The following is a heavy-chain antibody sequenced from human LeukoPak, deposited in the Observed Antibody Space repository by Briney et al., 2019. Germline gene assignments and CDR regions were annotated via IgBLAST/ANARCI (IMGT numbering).Heavy chain of an antibody. CDR3: ARGYCGGDCYGD. J-gene: IGHJ1*01. V-gene: IGHV3-21*01. D-gene: IGHD2-21*02. CDR1: GFTFSSYT. Sequence: GGSLRLSCAASGFTFSSYTMNWVRQAPGKGLEYVSSISSSSSHIYYADSVKGRFTISRDNTRSSLYLQMNSLRAEDMTVYYCARGYCGGDCYGDWGQGTLVTVSS. CDR2: ISSSSSHI.